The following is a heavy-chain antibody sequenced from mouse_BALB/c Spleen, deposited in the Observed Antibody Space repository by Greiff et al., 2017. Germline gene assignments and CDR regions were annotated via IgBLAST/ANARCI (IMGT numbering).Heavy chain of an antibody. V-gene: IGHV1-7*01. D-gene: IGHD2-4*01. Sequence: QVQLQQSGAELAKPGASVKMSCKASGYTFTSYWMHWVKQRPGQGLEWIGYINPSTGYTEYNQKFKDKATLTADKSSSTAYMQLSSLTSEDSAVYYCARSDYDATTGAYWGQGTTLTVSS. J-gene: IGHJ2*01. CDR3: ARSDYDATTGAY. CDR2: INPSTGYT. CDR1: GYTFTSYW.